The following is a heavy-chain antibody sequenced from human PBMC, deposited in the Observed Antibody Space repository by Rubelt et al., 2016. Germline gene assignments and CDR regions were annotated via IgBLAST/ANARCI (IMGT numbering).Heavy chain of an antibody. D-gene: IGHD1-26*01. J-gene: IGHJ4*02. CDR2: IWYDGSNK. CDR3: ARGVVGATGLDY. V-gene: IGHV3-33*01. CDR1: GFTFSSYG. Sequence: GFTFSSYGMHWVRQAPGKGLEWVAVIWYDGSNKYYADSVKGRFTISRDNSKNTLYLQMNSLRAEDTAVYYCARGVVGATGLDYWGQGTLVTVSS.